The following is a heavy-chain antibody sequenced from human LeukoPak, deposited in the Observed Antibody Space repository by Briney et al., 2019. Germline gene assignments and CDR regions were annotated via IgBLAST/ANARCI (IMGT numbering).Heavy chain of an antibody. Sequence: ASVKVSCKASGYTFTSYGISWVRQAPGQGLEWMGWISAYNGNTNYAQKFQGRVTMTTDTSTSTAYLELKSLRSDDTAVYYCARDRGYGIDSFDPWGQGTLVTVSS. D-gene: IGHD3-10*01. V-gene: IGHV1-18*01. CDR2: ISAYNGNT. J-gene: IGHJ5*02. CDR1: GYTFTSYG. CDR3: ARDRGYGIDSFDP.